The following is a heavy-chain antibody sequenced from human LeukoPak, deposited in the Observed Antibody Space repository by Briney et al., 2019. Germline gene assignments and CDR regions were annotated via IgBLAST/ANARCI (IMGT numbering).Heavy chain of an antibody. CDR1: RFSFSSHA. CDR2: ISGSGSNT. D-gene: IGHD2-2*01. J-gene: IGHJ4*02. Sequence: GGSLRLSCEASRFSFSSHAMSWVRQAPGKGLEWVSAISGSGSNTYYADSVKGRFTISRDNSKNALFLQMNSLRAEDTAVYYCAKSGPYCSSTSCNYFDYWGQRTLVTVSS. V-gene: IGHV3-23*01. CDR3: AKSGPYCSSTSCNYFDY.